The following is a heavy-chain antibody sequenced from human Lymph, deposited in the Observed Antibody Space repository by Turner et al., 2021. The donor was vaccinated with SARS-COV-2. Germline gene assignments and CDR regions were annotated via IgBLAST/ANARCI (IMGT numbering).Heavy chain of an antibody. J-gene: IGHJ3*02. V-gene: IGHV3-53*02. CDR1: GFTVSSNY. CDR2: IYIGSTT. CDR3: ARDLGPLVFDI. Sequence: EVQLVETGGGLIQRGGSLSLSCAASGFTVSSNYMSWVRQAQGKGLEWVLVIYIGSTTYYADSVKGRFTISRDYSKNTLYLKMNSLRAEDTAVYYCARDLGPLVFDIWGQGTMVTVSS.